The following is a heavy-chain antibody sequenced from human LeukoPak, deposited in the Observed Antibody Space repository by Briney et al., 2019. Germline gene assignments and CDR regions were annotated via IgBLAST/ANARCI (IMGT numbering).Heavy chain of an antibody. Sequence: ASVEVSCTAAGYTFTSYAMHWVRQAAGQGGGGMGWINTITGNPTYAQGFTGRFVFSLDTSISTAYLQISSLKAEDTAVYYCARSSWDYWGQGTLVTVSS. CDR2: INTITGNP. J-gene: IGHJ4*02. CDR1: GYTFTSYA. CDR3: ARSSWDY. V-gene: IGHV7-4-1*02.